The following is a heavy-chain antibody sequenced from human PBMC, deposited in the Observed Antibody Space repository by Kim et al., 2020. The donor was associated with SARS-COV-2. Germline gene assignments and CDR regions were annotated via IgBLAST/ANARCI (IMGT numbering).Heavy chain of an antibody. CDR2: ISWNSGNI. D-gene: IGHD6-13*01. CDR3: VKDRAGRSSDGMDV. J-gene: IGHJ6*02. Sequence: SLRLSCAASGFIFDDYAMHWVRQAPGKGLEWVSGISWNSGNIDYADSVKGRFTIFRDNAKNSLYLQMNSLRAEDTALYYCVKDRAGRSSDGMDVWGQGSTVTVSS. V-gene: IGHV3-9*01. CDR1: GFIFDDYA.